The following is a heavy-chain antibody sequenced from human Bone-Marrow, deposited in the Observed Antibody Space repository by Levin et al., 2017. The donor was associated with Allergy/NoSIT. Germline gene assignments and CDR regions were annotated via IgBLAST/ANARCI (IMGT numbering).Heavy chain of an antibody. CDR1: GFTFNDYT. D-gene: IGHD6-19*01. CDR2: ISWDASTT. CDR3: AKDLSPRIAVTGNIEY. J-gene: IGHJ4*02. Sequence: GESLKISCAASGFTFNDYTMHWVRQAPQRGLEWVSLISWDASTTYYADSVRGRFTISRDNSKNSLYLQMNSLTTEDTALYYCAKDLSPRIAVTGNIEYWGQGTLVTVSS. V-gene: IGHV3-43*01.